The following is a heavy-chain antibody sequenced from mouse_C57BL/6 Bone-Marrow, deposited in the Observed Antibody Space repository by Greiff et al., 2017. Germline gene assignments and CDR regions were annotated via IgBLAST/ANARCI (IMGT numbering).Heavy chain of an antibody. CDR1: GYTFTSYT. CDR3: DRFPYYGDPAWFAY. D-gene: IGHD2-13*01. J-gene: IGHJ3*01. CDR2: INPTSGYT. V-gene: IGHV1-4*01. Sequence: VQLQQPGAELARPGASVKMSCKASGYTFTSYTMHWVKQRPGQGLEWIGYINPTSGYTKYNQKFKDKATLTADKSSSTAYMQLSSLTSEDSAVYYCDRFPYYGDPAWFAYWGQGTLVTVSA.